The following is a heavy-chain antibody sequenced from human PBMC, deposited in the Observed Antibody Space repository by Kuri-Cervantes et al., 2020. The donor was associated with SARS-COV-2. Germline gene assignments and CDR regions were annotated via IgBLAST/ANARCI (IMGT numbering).Heavy chain of an antibody. CDR3: AREYGGYDSSWFDP. CDR1: GFTFSSYG. J-gene: IGHJ5*02. D-gene: IGHD5-12*01. CDR2: IWYDGSNK. Sequence: GESLKISCAASGFTFSSYGMHWVRQAPGKGLEWVAVIWYDGSNKYYADSVKGRFTISRDNSKNTLYLQMNSLRAEDTAVYYCAREYGGYDSSWFDPWGQGTLVTVSS. V-gene: IGHV3-33*01.